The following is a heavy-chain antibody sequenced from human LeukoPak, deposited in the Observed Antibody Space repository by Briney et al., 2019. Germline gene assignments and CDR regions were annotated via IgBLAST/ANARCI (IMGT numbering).Heavy chain of an antibody. CDR1: GFTFTNYW. Sequence: GGSLRHSCAASGFTFTNYWMSWVRQAPGKGLEWVANIKQDESEKFYVDSVKGRFTISRDNAKNSLYLQMNSLRPEDTAVYYCARDYGDEFWGQGTLVTVSS. D-gene: IGHD4-17*01. J-gene: IGHJ4*02. CDR2: IKQDESEK. CDR3: ARDYGDEF. V-gene: IGHV3-7*01.